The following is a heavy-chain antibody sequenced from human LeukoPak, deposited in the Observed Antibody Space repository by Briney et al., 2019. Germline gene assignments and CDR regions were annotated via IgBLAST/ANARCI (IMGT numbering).Heavy chain of an antibody. CDR2: IYPGDSDT. CDR1: GYSFTSYW. J-gene: IGHJ6*02. CDR3: ARLDNMAHYYYYGMDV. D-gene: IGHD2/OR15-2a*01. Sequence: GESLKISCKGSGYSFTSYWIGWVRQMPGKGLEWMGIIYPGDSDTRYSPSFQGQVAISADKSISTAYLQWSSLKASDTAMYYCARLDNMAHYYYYGMDVWGQGTTVTVSS. V-gene: IGHV5-51*01.